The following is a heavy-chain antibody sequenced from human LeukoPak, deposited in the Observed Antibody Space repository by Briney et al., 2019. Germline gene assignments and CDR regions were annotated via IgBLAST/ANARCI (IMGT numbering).Heavy chain of an antibody. J-gene: IGHJ3*02. CDR1: GFTFSSYA. D-gene: IGHD3-22*01. Sequence: GGSLRLSCAASGFTFSSYAMHWVRQAPGKGLEYVSAISSNGGSTYYANSVKGRFTISRDNSKNTLYLQMNSLRAEDTAVYYCARERTYYYDSSGYPDAFDIWGQGTMVTVSS. CDR3: ARERTYYYDSSGYPDAFDI. V-gene: IGHV3-64*01. CDR2: ISSNGGST.